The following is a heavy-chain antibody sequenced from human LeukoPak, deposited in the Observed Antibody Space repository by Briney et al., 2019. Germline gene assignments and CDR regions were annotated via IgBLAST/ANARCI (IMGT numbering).Heavy chain of an antibody. V-gene: IGHV1-46*01. CDR1: GYTFTSYY. CDR3: ARPLTRKVRGVIPTGMDV. CDR2: INPSGGST. Sequence: ASVKVSCKASGYTFTSYYMHWVRQAPGQGLEWMGIINPSGGSTSYAQKFQGRVTMTRDTSTSTVYMELSSLRSEDTAVYYCARPLTRKVRGVIPTGMDVWGQGTTVTVSS. D-gene: IGHD3-10*01. J-gene: IGHJ6*02.